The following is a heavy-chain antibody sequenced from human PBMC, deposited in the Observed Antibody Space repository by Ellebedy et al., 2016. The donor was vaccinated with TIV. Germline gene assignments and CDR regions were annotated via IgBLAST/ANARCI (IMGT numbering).Heavy chain of an antibody. CDR1: GGTFSSYA. V-gene: IGHV1-69*13. Sequence: SVKVSXXASGGTFSSYAISWVRQAPGQGLEWMGGIIPIFGTANYAQKFQGRVTITADESTSTAYMELSSLRSEDTAVYYCARVMVWFGELYRYYYYGMDVWGQGTTVTVSS. J-gene: IGHJ6*02. CDR2: IIPIFGTA. CDR3: ARVMVWFGELYRYYYYGMDV. D-gene: IGHD3-10*01.